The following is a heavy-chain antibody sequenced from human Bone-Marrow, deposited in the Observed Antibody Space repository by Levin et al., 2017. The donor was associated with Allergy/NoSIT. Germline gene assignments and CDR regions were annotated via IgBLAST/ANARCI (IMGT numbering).Heavy chain of an antibody. CDR2: IYYSGST. CDR3: ATVVTDNYFDY. V-gene: IGHV4-39*01. CDR1: GGSISSSSYY. Sequence: SETLSLTCTVSGGSISSSSYYWGWIRQPPGKGLEWIGSIYYSGSTYYNPSLKSRVTISVDTSKNQFSLKLSSVTAADTAVYYCATVVTDNYFDYWGQGTLVTVSS. J-gene: IGHJ4*02. D-gene: IGHD4-23*01.